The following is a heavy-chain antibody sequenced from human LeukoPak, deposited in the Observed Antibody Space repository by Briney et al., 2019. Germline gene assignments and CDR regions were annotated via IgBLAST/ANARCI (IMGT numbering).Heavy chain of an antibody. CDR2: IIPIFGTA. V-gene: IGHV1-69*05. Sequence: SVKVSCKSFGGTFSSYAISWVRQAPGQGLEWMGRIIPIFGTANYAQKFQGRVTITTDESTSTAYMELSSLRSEDTAVYYCARQGVQPSYYDSSGTGLYYDYWGQGTLVTVSS. D-gene: IGHD3-22*01. J-gene: IGHJ4*02. CDR1: GGTFSSYA. CDR3: ARQGVQPSYYDSSGTGLYYDY.